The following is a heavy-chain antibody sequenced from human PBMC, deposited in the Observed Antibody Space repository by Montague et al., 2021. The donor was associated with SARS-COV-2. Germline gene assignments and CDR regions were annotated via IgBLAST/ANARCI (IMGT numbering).Heavy chain of an antibody. V-gene: IGHV3-30*04. J-gene: IGHJ4*02. D-gene: IGHD3-16*02. Sequence: SLRLSCAASGFTFSSYAMHWVRQAPGKGLEWVVVISYDGSNKYYADSVKGRFTISRDNSKNTLYLQMHSLRAEDTAVYYCAGDNYDYVWGSYRYICWGQGTLVTVSS. CDR2: ISYDGSNK. CDR3: AGDNYDYVWGSYRYIC. CDR1: GFTFSSYA.